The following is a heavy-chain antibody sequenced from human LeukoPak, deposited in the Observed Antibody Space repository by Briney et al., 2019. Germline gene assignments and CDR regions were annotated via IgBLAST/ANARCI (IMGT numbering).Heavy chain of an antibody. CDR1: GFTFSSYM. Sequence: GGSLRLSCAASGFTFSSYMVTWDRQAPGKGLEWVSSISSGSSYIYYEDSVKGRFTISRDNGKNSLYLQMSSLRAEDTAVYYCAIAVDSISGTGDTFDIWGQGTMVTVSS. V-gene: IGHV3-21*01. CDR3: AIAVDSISGTGDTFDI. D-gene: IGHD3-3*01. CDR2: ISSGSSYI. J-gene: IGHJ3*02.